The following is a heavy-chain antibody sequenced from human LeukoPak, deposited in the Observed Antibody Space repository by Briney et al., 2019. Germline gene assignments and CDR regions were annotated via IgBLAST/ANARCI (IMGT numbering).Heavy chain of an antibody. Sequence: VASVKVSCKASGYTFTNYGVSWVRQAPGQGLEWMGWIDAYNGNTNYAQKLQGRVTMTTDTSTSTAYMGLRSLRSDDTAVYYCARERRSSSSNSILFDYWGQGTVVTVSS. CDR2: IDAYNGNT. CDR1: GYTFTNYG. CDR3: ARERRSSSSNSILFDY. D-gene: IGHD6-6*01. J-gene: IGHJ4*02. V-gene: IGHV1-18*01.